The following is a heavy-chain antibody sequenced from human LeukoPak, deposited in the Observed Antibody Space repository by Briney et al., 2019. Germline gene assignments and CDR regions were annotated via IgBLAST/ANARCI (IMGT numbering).Heavy chain of an antibody. CDR2: ISHGAINK. Sequence: PGGSLTLSCTASGFNFSTYALHWVRQAPGKGLDWVALISHGAINKFYSDSVKGRFTVSRDDSKDTLYLHLNTLRPGDTALYYCARRPRAYALDLWGQGTMVTVSS. CDR1: GFNFSTYA. CDR3: ARRPRAYALDL. V-gene: IGHV3-30-3*01. J-gene: IGHJ3*01. D-gene: IGHD2-21*01.